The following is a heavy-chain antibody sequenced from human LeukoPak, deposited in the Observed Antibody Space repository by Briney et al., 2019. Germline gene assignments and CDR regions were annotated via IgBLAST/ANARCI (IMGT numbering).Heavy chain of an antibody. CDR2: ISAYNGNT. J-gene: IGHJ4*02. V-gene: IGHV1-18*01. Sequence: ASVNVSCKASGYTFTSYGISWVRQAPGQGLEWMGWISAYNGNTNYAQKLQGRVTMTTDTSTSTAYMELRSLRSDDTAVYYCARGSTSIAAAGISDYWGQGTLVTVSS. CDR1: GYTFTSYG. CDR3: ARGSTSIAAAGISDY. D-gene: IGHD6-13*01.